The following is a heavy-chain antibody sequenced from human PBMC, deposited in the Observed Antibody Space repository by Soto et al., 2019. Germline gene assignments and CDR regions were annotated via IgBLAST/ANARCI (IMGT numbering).Heavy chain of an antibody. CDR1: GHTFSSYA. CDR2: IDPNVGAA. V-gene: IGHV1-69*06. J-gene: IGHJ6*02. D-gene: IGHD2-2*01. CDR3: ARYCSSISCYSGDYYYGMDV. Sequence: SVKVSCKASGHTFSSYAISWVRQAPGQGLEWMGGIDPNVGAANYSQKFQGRVTTTADKSTGTAYMELSSLRSEDTAVYYCARYCSSISCYSGDYYYGMDVWGQGTTVTVSS.